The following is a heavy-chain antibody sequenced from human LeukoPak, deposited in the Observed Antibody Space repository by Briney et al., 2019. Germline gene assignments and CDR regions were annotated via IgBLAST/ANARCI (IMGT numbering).Heavy chain of an antibody. V-gene: IGHV4-34*01. J-gene: IGHJ3*02. CDR2: INHSGST. CDR3: ARRRPSGVVIIRGAFDI. Sequence: SETLSLTCAVYGGSFSGYYWSWIRQPPGKGLEWIGEINHSGSTNYNPSLKSRVTISVDTSKNQFSLKLSSVTAADTAVYYCARRRPSGVVIIRGAFDIWGQGTMVTVSS. CDR1: GGSFSGYY. D-gene: IGHD3-3*01.